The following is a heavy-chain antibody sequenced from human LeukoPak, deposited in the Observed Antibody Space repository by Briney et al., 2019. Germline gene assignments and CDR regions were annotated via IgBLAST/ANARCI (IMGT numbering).Heavy chain of an antibody. CDR3: ARGDCSSTSCINWFDP. V-gene: IGHV4-34*01. D-gene: IGHD2-2*01. J-gene: IGHJ5*02. Sequence: SETLSLTCAVYGGSFSGYYWSWIRQPPGKGLEWIGEINHSGSTNYNPSLKSRVTISVDTSRNQFSLKLSSVTAADTAVYYCARGDCSSTSCINWFDPWGQGTLVTVSS. CDR2: INHSGST. CDR1: GGSFSGYY.